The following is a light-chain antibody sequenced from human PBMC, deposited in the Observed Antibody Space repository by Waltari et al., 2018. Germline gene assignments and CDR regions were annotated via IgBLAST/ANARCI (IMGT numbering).Light chain of an antibody. CDR2: LGS. V-gene: IGKV2-28*01. CDR1: QSLLHSNGYNY. Sequence: DIVMTQSPLSLPVTPGEPASISCRSSQSLLHSNGYNYLDWYLQKPGQSPQVLIYLGSFRASGCPDRFSGSGSGTDFPLKISRVEAEDVGVYYCMQALQSPRAFGQGTKVEIK. J-gene: IGKJ1*01. CDR3: MQALQSPRA.